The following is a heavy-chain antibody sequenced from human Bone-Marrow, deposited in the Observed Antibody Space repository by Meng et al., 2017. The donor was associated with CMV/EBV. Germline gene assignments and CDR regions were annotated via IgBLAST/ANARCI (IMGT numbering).Heavy chain of an antibody. V-gene: IGHV3-30-3*01. D-gene: IGHD6-13*01. CDR1: GFTFSSYA. Sequence: GGSLRLSCAASGFTFSSYAMHWVRQAPGKGLEWVAVISYDGSNKYYADSVKGRFTISRDNSKNTLYLQMNSLRAEDTAVYYCARGRYSSSWLFWSWFDPWGQGTLVTVSS. J-gene: IGHJ5*02. CDR3: ARGRYSSSWLFWSWFDP. CDR2: ISYDGSNK.